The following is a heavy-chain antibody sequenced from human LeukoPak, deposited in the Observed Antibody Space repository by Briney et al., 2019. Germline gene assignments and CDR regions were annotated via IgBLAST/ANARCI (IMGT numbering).Heavy chain of an antibody. J-gene: IGHJ6*02. D-gene: IGHD2-15*01. CDR1: GGTFSSYT. V-gene: IGHV1-69*04. CDR3: ARDLDIVVKYYYYGMDV. Sequence: ASVKVSCKASGGTFSSYTISWVRQAPGQGLEWMGRIIPILGIANYAQKFQGRVTITADKSTSTAYMELSSLRSEDTAVYYCARDLDIVVKYYYYGMDVWGQGTTVTVSS. CDR2: IIPILGIA.